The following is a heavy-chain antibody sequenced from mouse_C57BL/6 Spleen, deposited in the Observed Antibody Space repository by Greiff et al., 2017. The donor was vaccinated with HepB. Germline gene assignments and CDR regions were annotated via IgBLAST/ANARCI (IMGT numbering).Heavy chain of an antibody. CDR1: GFTFSDFY. CDR3: ARRDDYDDYFDY. D-gene: IGHD2-4*01. Sequence: EVNVVESGGGLVQSGRSLRLSCATSGFTFSDFYMEWVRQAPGKGLEWIAASRNKANDYTTEYSASVKGRFIVSRDTSQSILYLQMNALRAEDTAIYYCARRDDYDDYFDYWGQGTTLTVSS. J-gene: IGHJ2*01. CDR2: SRNKANDYTT. V-gene: IGHV7-1*01.